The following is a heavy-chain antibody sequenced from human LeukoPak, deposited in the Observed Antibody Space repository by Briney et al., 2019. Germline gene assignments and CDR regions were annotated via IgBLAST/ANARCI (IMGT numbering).Heavy chain of an antibody. J-gene: IGHJ6*02. CDR3: ARWSVVVAANRRYYGMDV. CDR1: GGSISSSSYY. Sequence: SETLSLTCTVSGGSISSSSYYWGWIRQPPGKGLEWIGTIYYSGSTYYNPSLKSRVTISVDTSKNQFSLKLSSVTAADTAVYYCARWSVVVAANRRYYGMDVWGQGTTVTVSS. CDR2: IYYSGST. V-gene: IGHV4-39*07. D-gene: IGHD2-15*01.